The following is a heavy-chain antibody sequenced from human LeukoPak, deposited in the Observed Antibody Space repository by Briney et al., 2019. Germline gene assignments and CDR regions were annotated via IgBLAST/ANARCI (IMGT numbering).Heavy chain of an antibody. CDR2: INHSGST. CDR1: GGSFSGYY. D-gene: IGHD3-10*01. J-gene: IGHJ4*02. V-gene: IGHV4-34*01. Sequence: SETLSLTCAVYGGSFSGYYWSWIRQPPGKGLEWIGEINHSGSTNYNPSLKSRVTISVDKSKNQFSLKLSSVTAADTAVYYCARCHANYYGSGRLLDYWGQGTLVTVSS. CDR3: ARCHANYYGSGRLLDY.